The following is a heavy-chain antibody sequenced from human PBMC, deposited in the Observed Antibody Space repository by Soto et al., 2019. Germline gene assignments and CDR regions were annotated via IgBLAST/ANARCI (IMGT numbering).Heavy chain of an antibody. Sequence: HVQLVESGGGVVQPGRSLRLSCAVTGVTFSDYAMHWVRQAPGKGLEWVAVISFDGSNEYYADSVKGRFTISRDNIKNTLHLQMKSLRVEDTAVYYCAKALRGGCDYWGQGTLVTVSS. CDR1: GVTFSDYA. CDR3: AKALRGGCDY. CDR2: ISFDGSNE. V-gene: IGHV3-30*18. J-gene: IGHJ4*02. D-gene: IGHD3-10*01.